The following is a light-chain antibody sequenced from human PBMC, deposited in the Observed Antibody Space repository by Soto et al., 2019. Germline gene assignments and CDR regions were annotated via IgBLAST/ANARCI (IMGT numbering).Light chain of an antibody. J-gene: IGLJ2*01. Sequence: QSALPQPRSVSGDPGQSVPISCTGTTSDIGFYNFVSLYQQNPGKAPKLSIYDVVERPSGFPDRFSGSKSGSTASLTISGLHAEDESDYYCCSFAGTSILVFGTGTKLTV. CDR1: TSDIGFYNF. CDR2: DVV. V-gene: IGLV2-11*01. CDR3: CSFAGTSILV.